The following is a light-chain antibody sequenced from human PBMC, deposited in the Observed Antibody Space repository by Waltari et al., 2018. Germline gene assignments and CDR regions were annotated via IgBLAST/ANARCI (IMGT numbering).Light chain of an antibody. CDR2: WAS. CDR1: QSVLYSSNNKNY. Sequence: DIVMTQSPDSLAVSLGERATINCKSSQSVLYSSNNKNYLAWYQQKPGQPPKLLIYWASTRESGVPDRFSGSGSGTDFTLTISSLQAEDVAVYYCQQYYSTPLTFGGGIKVGIK. CDR3: QQYYSTPLT. V-gene: IGKV4-1*01. J-gene: IGKJ4*01.